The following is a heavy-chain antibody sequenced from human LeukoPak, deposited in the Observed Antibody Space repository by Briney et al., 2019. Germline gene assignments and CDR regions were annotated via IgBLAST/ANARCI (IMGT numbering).Heavy chain of an antibody. CDR1: GFTFSSYS. J-gene: IGHJ4*02. V-gene: IGHV3-21*01. Sequence: PGGSLRLSCAVSGFTFSSYSLNWVRQAPGKGLEWVSSISSSSNYIYYTDSVKGRFTISRDNAQNSLYLQMNSLRAEDTAVYYCARDRGIQLWLEAPIDYWGQGTLVTVSS. CDR2: ISSSSNYI. CDR3: ARDRGIQLWLEAPIDY. D-gene: IGHD5-18*01.